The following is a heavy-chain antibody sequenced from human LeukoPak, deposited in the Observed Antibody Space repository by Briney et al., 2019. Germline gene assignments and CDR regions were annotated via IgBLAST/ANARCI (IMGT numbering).Heavy chain of an antibody. V-gene: IGHV4-59*01. Sequence: SETLSLTCTVSGGSISSYYWSWIRQPPGKGLEWIGYIYYSGSTNYNPSLKSRVTISVDTSKTQFSLRLNSVTAADTAVYYCARDPSGYYFDYWGQGTLVTVSS. CDR2: IYYSGST. CDR1: GGSISSYY. J-gene: IGHJ4*02. CDR3: ARDPSGYYFDY.